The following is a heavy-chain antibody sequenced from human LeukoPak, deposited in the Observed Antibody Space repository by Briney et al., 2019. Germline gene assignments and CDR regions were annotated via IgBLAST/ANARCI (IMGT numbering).Heavy chain of an antibody. D-gene: IGHD2-8*01. CDR2: IIPIFGTA. J-gene: IGHJ4*02. CDR3: ARDSPYCTNGICYNNYFDY. V-gene: IGHV1-69*13. Sequence: SVKVSCKASGYTFTSYGISWVRQAPGQGLEWMGGIIPIFGTANYAQKFQGRVTITADESTSTAYMELSSLRSEDTAVYYCARDSPYCTNGICYNNYFDYWGQGTLVTVSS. CDR1: GYTFTSYG.